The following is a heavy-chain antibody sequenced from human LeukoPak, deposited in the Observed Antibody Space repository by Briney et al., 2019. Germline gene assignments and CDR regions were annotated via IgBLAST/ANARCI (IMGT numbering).Heavy chain of an antibody. J-gene: IGHJ4*02. V-gene: IGHV4-59*01. D-gene: IGHD3-22*01. CDR1: GGSISSYY. CDR3: ARVTYYYDSSGFDY. CDR2: IYYSGST. Sequence: SETLSHTCTVSGGSISSYYWSWIRQPPGKGLEWIGYIYYSGSTNYNPSLKSRVTISVDMSKNQFSLKLSSVTAADTAVYYCARVTYYYDSSGFDYWGQGTLVTVSS.